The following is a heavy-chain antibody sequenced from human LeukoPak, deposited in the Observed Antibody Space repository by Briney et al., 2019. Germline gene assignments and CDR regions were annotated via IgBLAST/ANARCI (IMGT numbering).Heavy chain of an antibody. CDR1: GFTFSSYA. Sequence: GASLRLSCAASGFTFSSYAMSWVRQAPGKGLEWVSYISSSGSTIYYADSVKGRFTISRDNAKNSLYLQMNSLRAEDTAVYYCARKSRGYSYGYNYYGMDVWGQGTTVTVSS. V-gene: IGHV3-48*03. D-gene: IGHD5-18*01. J-gene: IGHJ6*02. CDR2: ISSSGSTI. CDR3: ARKSRGYSYGYNYYGMDV.